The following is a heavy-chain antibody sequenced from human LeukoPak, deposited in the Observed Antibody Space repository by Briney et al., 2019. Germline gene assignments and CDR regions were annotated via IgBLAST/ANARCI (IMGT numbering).Heavy chain of an antibody. Sequence: PGGSLRLSCAASGFTFNDYAMHWVRQAPGKGLEWVSLISGNGVDTYYADSVKGRFTISRDNSKNSLYLQMTSLRTEDTALYYCAKVPSSQYLPIDYWGQGTLVTVSS. CDR3: AKVPSSQYLPIDY. V-gene: IGHV3-43*02. CDR2: ISGNGVDT. CDR1: GFTFNDYA. D-gene: IGHD2-2*01. J-gene: IGHJ4*02.